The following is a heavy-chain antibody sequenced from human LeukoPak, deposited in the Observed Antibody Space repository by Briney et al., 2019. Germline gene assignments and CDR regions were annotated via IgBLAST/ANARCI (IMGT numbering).Heavy chain of an antibody. Sequence: GGSLRLSCAASGFTFSSSAMHWVRQAPGKGLEYVSAISNNGGRTYYANSVKGRFTISRDNSKNALYLQMGSLRVEDMAVYYCASGKYYDTSGVAGFDWFDPWGQGTLVTVSS. CDR2: ISNNGGRT. D-gene: IGHD3-22*01. J-gene: IGHJ5*02. CDR1: GFTFSSSA. CDR3: ASGKYYDTSGVAGFDWFDP. V-gene: IGHV3-64*01.